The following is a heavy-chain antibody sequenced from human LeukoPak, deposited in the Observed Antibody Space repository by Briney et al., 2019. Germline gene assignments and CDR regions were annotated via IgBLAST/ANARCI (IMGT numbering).Heavy chain of an antibody. V-gene: IGHV3-21*01. CDR3: ARVPPTTAHS. D-gene: IGHD4-17*01. CDR1: GFTFNSYS. J-gene: IGHJ4*02. CDR2: ISHSSTYM. Sequence: GGSLRFSCAASGFTFNSYSMNWVRQPPEKGLEWVSSISHSSTYMYYTDSVKGRFTISRDNAKNSLYLQMNSLRAEDTAVYYCARVPPTTAHSWGQGTLVTVSS.